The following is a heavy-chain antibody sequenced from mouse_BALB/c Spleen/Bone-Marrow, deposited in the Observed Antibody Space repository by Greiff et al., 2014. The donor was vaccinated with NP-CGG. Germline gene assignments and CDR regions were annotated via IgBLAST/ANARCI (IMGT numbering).Heavy chain of an antibody. J-gene: IGHJ2*01. CDR3: ARDRGLLRFDY. V-gene: IGHV7-3*02. Sequence: EVQVVESGGGLVQPGGSLRLSCATSGFTFTDYCMSWVRQPPGKALEWLGFIRNKANGYTTEYSASVKGRFTISRDNSQSILYLQMNTLRAEDSATYYCARDRGLLRFDYWGQGTTLTVSS. CDR1: GFTFTDYC. CDR2: IRNKANGYTT. D-gene: IGHD2-3*01.